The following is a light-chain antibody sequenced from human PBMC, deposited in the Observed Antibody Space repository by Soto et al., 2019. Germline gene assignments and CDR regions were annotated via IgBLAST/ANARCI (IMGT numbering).Light chain of an antibody. V-gene: IGLV2-14*01. CDR2: EVS. Sequence: QSVLTQAASVSGSPGQSITISCTGTSSDVGGYNSVSWYQQHPGKAPKLMIYEVSNRPSGVSSRFSGSKSANTASLTISGLQAEDEADYYCRSYTGTSALLFGGGTKVTVL. J-gene: IGLJ3*02. CDR1: SSDVGGYNS. CDR3: RSYTGTSALL.